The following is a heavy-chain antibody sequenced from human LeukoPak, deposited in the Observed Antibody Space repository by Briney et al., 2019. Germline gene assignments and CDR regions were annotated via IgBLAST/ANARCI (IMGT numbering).Heavy chain of an antibody. V-gene: IGHV4-30-2*03. D-gene: IGHD1-26*01. CDR2: MYYDGSS. J-gene: IGHJ4*02. Sequence: PSQTLSLTCAVSGGSISSGGYSWSWIRQPPGKGLEWIGSMYYDGSSYYNPSLKSRVTTSVDTSKNQFSLKLTSVTAADTAVYFCARRSDSGSDDGEDYFDYWGQGTLVIVSS. CDR1: GGSISSGGYS. CDR3: ARRSDSGSDDGEDYFDY.